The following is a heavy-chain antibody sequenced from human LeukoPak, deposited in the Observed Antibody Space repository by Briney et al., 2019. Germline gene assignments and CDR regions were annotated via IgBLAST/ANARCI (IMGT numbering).Heavy chain of an antibody. CDR2: IYYSGST. Sequence: SETLSLTCAVYGGSFSGYFWNWIRQPPGKGLEWIGYIYYSGSTYYNPSLKSRVTISIDTSKKQFLLDLSSVTAADTAVYYCARKVVADTAFDFWGQGTLVTVSS. CDR1: GGSFSGYF. V-gene: IGHV4-30-4*08. D-gene: IGHD2-15*01. J-gene: IGHJ4*02. CDR3: ARKVVADTAFDF.